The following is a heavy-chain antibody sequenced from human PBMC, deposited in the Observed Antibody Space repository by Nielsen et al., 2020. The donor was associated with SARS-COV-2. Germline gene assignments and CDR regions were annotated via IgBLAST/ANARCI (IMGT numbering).Heavy chain of an antibody. D-gene: IGHD3-22*01. Sequence: ASVKVSCKASGYTFTRYHMHWVRQAPGQGLKWMGVINPIGGSTVYAQNFQGRVTMTRDTSTSTVYMELSSLTSEDTAVYYCARDRVRGPDSSYDSLDHWGLGTLVTVSS. CDR2: INPIGGST. V-gene: IGHV1-46*01. J-gene: IGHJ4*02. CDR3: ARDRVRGPDSSYDSLDH. CDR1: GYTFTRYH.